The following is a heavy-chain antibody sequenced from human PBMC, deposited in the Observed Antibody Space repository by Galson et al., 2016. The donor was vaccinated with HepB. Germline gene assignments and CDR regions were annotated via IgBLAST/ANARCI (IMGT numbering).Heavy chain of an antibody. V-gene: IGHV3-11*01. D-gene: IGHD4-17*01. J-gene: IGHJ5*01. CDR1: GFTFSDYF. Sequence: SLRLSCATSGFTFSDYFMTWVRQSPGKGLEWIAYISDVSRTIYYADSVKGRVTISRDNSEKSLFLQMSGLRADDTAVYYCARLGQWVDDDGDSWGKGTLVTVSS. CDR3: ARLGQWVDDDGDS. CDR2: ISDVSRTI.